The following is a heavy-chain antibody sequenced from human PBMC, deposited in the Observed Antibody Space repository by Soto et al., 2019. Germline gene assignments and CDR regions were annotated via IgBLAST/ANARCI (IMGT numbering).Heavy chain of an antibody. J-gene: IGHJ4*02. V-gene: IGHV6-1*01. CDR2: TYYRSKWDS. CDR3: ARGGTGDTVANFAH. CDR1: GGSVSSNIGA. D-gene: IGHD6-19*01. Sequence: SQTLSLTCVICGGSVSSNIGAWYWRSESPSRGLEWLGRTYYRSKWDSDSAPSLKSRIIVNPDTSKNQVTLQLYSVAADDTAVYYHARGGTGDTVANFAHWGQGALVTVSS.